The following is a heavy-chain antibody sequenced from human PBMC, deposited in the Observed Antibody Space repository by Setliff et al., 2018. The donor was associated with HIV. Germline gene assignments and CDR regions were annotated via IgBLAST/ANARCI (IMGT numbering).Heavy chain of an antibody. CDR1: GFTLSSYW. D-gene: IGHD5-12*01. CDR3: ARQDLGAYAPLRY. CDR2: INSDGSST. Sequence: GGSLRLSCAASGFTLSSYWMHWVRQAPGKGLVWVSRINSDGSSTSYADSVKGRFTISRDNAKNTLYLQMNSLRAEDTAVYYCARQDLGAYAPLRYWGQGTLVTVSS. V-gene: IGHV3-74*01. J-gene: IGHJ4*02.